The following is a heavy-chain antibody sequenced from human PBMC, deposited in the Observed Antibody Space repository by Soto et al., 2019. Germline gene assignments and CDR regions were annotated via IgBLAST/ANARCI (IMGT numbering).Heavy chain of an antibody. Sequence: SETLSLTCAVSGGSISISNWWSWVRQPPGKGLEWIGEIYHSGSTNYNPSLKSRVTISVDKSKNQFSLKLSSVTAADTAVYYCASLIVVVPAAKSLNDNWFDPWGQGTLVTVSS. CDR2: IYHSGST. CDR3: ASLIVVVPAAKSLNDNWFDP. CDR1: GGSISISNW. V-gene: IGHV4-4*02. D-gene: IGHD2-2*01. J-gene: IGHJ5*02.